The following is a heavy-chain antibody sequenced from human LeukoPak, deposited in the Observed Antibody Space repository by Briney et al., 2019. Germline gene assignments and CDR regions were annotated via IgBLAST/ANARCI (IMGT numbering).Heavy chain of an antibody. CDR1: GFTFSSYE. D-gene: IGHD2-21*02. Sequence: GGSLRLSCAASGFTFSSYEMNWVRQAPGKGLEWVSYISSSGSTIYYADSVKGRFTISRDNAKNSLYLQMNSLRAEDTAVYYCARDVPAYGGGDCPNPYWGQGTLVTVSS. V-gene: IGHV3-48*03. J-gene: IGHJ4*02. CDR3: ARDVPAYGGGDCPNPY. CDR2: ISSSGSTI.